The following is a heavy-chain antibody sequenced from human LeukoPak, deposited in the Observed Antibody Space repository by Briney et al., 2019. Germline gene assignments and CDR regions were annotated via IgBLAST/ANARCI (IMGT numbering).Heavy chain of an antibody. J-gene: IGHJ4*02. CDR3: TRKGRSTLDY. Sequence: GASVKVSCKTSGYIFTGYYIYWVRQAPGQGFEWMGWIDPNSGGTNSSQKFQGRVSMARDTSVSTAYMELSRLRSDDTAIYFCTRKGRSTLDYWGQGTLVTLSS. CDR2: IDPNSGGT. CDR1: GYIFTGYY. V-gene: IGHV1-2*02. D-gene: IGHD1-26*01.